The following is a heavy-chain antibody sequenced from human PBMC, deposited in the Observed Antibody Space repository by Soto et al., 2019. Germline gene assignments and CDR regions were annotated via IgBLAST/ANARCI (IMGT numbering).Heavy chain of an antibody. D-gene: IGHD4-17*01. CDR3: AKGSHDYGAGYYFDY. CDR2: ISGSGGST. V-gene: IGHV3-23*01. CDR1: GFTFSSYA. J-gene: IGHJ4*02. Sequence: PGGSLRLSCAASGFTFSSYAMSWVRQAPGEGLEWVSAISGSGGSTYYADSVKGRFTISRDNSKNTLYLQMNSLRAEDTAVYYCAKGSHDYGAGYYFDYWGQGTLVTVSS.